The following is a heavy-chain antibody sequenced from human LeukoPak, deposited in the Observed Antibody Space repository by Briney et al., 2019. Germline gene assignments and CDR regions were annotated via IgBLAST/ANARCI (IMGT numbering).Heavy chain of an antibody. V-gene: IGHV3-21*01. J-gene: IGHJ4*02. CDR3: ARDAGGIAAAGHFDY. D-gene: IGHD6-13*01. CDR1: GFTFSTYT. Sequence: KPGGSLRLSCAASGFTFSTYTMNWVRQAPGKGLEWVSSISGSSSFIYYADSAKGRITISRDNARNSVFLQMNSLRAEDTAVYYCARDAGGIAAAGHFDYWGQGTLVSVSS. CDR2: ISGSSSFI.